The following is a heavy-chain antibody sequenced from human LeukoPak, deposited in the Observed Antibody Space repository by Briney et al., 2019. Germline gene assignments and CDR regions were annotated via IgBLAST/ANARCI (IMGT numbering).Heavy chain of an antibody. CDR2: IYYSGST. J-gene: IGHJ3*02. D-gene: IGHD3-16*02. CDR1: GGSISSSSYY. CDR3: ARDQAAITFGGVIVRGAFDI. V-gene: IGHV4-39*07. Sequence: SSETLSLTCTVSGGSISSSSYYWGWIRQPPGKGLEWIGSIYYSGSTYYNPSLKSRVTISVDTSKNQFSLKLSSVTAADTAVYYCARDQAAITFGGVIVRGAFDIWGQGTMVTVSS.